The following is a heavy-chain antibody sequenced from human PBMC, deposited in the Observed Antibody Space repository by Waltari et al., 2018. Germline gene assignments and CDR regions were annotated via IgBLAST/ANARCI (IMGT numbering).Heavy chain of an antibody. CDR2: IYYSGSN. J-gene: IGHJ3*02. D-gene: IGHD2-15*01. CDR3: ARSAIYSGAFDI. Sequence: VHLQESGPGLVTPSETLSLTCTVSGGSIRSHYCSWSRQPPGKGLEWIGYIYYSGSNNYNPALKSRVTIAVDTSKNQFALKLSSVTAADTAVYYCARSAIYSGAFDIWGQGTMVTVSS. CDR1: GGSIRSHY. V-gene: IGHV4-59*11.